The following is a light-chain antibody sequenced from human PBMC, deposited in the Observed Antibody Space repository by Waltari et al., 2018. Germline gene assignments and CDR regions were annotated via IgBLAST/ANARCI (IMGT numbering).Light chain of an antibody. CDR3: QHYLRLPWT. V-gene: IGKV3-20*01. Sequence: EIVLPQPPGTLSLSPGESATLSCRTSQSVTRALAWYQQKPGQAPRLLIYGASNRATGIPDRFSGSGSWTDFSLTISSLEPEDFAVYYCQHYLRLPWTFGQGTKVEVK. CDR1: QSVTRA. J-gene: IGKJ1*01. CDR2: GAS.